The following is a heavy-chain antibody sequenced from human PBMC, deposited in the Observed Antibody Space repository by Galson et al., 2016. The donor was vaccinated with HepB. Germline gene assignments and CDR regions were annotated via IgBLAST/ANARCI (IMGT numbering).Heavy chain of an antibody. J-gene: IGHJ4*02. CDR3: ARKYQLVPPDN. D-gene: IGHD2-2*01. Sequence: SVKVSCKASGYTFTSYGISWVRQAPGHGLEWMGWISANNGDTHYAQKFQGRVTMTTDTSTTTAYMELRSLGSDDTAVYYCARKYQLVPPDNWGQGTLVTVSS. CDR2: ISANNGDT. V-gene: IGHV1-18*01. CDR1: GYTFTSYG.